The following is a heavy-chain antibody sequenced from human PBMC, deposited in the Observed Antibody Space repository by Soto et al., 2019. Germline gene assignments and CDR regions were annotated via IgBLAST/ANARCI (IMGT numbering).Heavy chain of an antibody. CDR1: DFSFRNYG. V-gene: IGHV3-30*18. CDR2: ISYDGRNK. Sequence: QERVVESGGGEVQPGTCLRLSCVASDFSFRNYGMHRVRQAPGKGPEWVADISYDGRNKYYADSVKGRFTMSRDNSKNALDLQMNSLRTEDTAVYYCAKDWRWEQQIYGMNVWGQGTTVTVSS. J-gene: IGHJ6*02. D-gene: IGHD1-26*01. CDR3: AKDWRWEQQIYGMNV.